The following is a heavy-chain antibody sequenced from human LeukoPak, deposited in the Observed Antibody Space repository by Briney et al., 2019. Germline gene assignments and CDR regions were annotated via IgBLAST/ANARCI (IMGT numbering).Heavy chain of an antibody. CDR2: ISSNGGST. CDR1: GFTFSSYA. CDR3: AKEVVPGTSRSFDY. J-gene: IGHJ4*02. V-gene: IGHV3-64*04. Sequence: PGGSLRLSCSASGFTFSSYAMHWVRQAPGKGLEYVSAISSNGGSTYYADSVKGRFTISRDNSKNTLYLQMNSLRAEDTAIYYCAKEVVPGTSRSFDYWGQGTLVTVSS. D-gene: IGHD2-2*01.